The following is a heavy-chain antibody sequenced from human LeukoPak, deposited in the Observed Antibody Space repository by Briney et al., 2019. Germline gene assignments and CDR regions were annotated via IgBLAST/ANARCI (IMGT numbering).Heavy chain of an antibody. CDR1: GFTFSSYG. D-gene: IGHD6-13*01. J-gene: IGHJ4*02. CDR3: AKVPLWGAAVGYYFDY. V-gene: IGHV3-30*02. CDR2: IRYDGSNK. Sequence: GGSLRLSCAASGFTFSSYGMHWVRQAPGKGLEWVAFIRYDGSNKYYADSVKGRFTISRDNSKNTLYLQMNSLRAEDTAVYYCAKVPLWGAAVGYYFDYWGQGTLVTVSS.